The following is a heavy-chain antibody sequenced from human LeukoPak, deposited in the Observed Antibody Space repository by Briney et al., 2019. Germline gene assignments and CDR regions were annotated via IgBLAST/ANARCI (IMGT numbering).Heavy chain of an antibody. Sequence: GGSLRLSCAASGFTFSSYAMHWVRQAPGKGLEWVAVISYDGSNKYYADSVRGRFTISRDNSKNTLYLQMNSLRAEDTAVYYCARDDSGSPGGWFDPWGQGTLVTVSS. V-gene: IGHV3-30-3*01. CDR2: ISYDGSNK. CDR3: ARDDSGSPGGWFDP. D-gene: IGHD1-26*01. J-gene: IGHJ5*02. CDR1: GFTFSSYA.